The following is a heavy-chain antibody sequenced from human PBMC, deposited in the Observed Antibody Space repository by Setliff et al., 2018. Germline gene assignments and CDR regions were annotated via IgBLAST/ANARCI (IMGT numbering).Heavy chain of an antibody. CDR1: GYTFTSYG. D-gene: IGHD3-22*01. Sequence: ASVKVSCKASGYTFTSYGISWVRQAPGQGLEWMGWISAYNGNTNYAQKLQGRVTMTTDTSTSTAYMELRSLRFDDTAVYYCARVGVYYYDSSGYHRSPYYYYYGMDVWGQGTTVTVSS. CDR2: ISAYNGNT. CDR3: ARVGVYYYDSSGYHRSPYYYYYGMDV. J-gene: IGHJ6*02. V-gene: IGHV1-18*01.